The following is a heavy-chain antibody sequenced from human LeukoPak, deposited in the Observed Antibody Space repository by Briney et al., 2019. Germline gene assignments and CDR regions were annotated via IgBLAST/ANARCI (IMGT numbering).Heavy chain of an antibody. CDR3: ARRIDGDYYVMDV. CDR1: GYSFTSYW. D-gene: IGHD2-15*01. V-gene: IGHV5-51*01. Sequence: GESLKISCKGSGYSFTSYWIGWVRQMSGKGLEWMGVIYPGDSDTRYSPSFQGQVTISADKSISTAYLQWGSLKASDSAMYYCARRIDGDYYVMDVWGQGTTVTVSS. CDR2: IYPGDSDT. J-gene: IGHJ6*02.